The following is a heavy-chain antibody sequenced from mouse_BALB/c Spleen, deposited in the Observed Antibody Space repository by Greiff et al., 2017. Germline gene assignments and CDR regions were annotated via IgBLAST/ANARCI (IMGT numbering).Heavy chain of an antibody. CDR2: IWAGGST. CDR3: ARDQVYYDYDAAWFAY. CDR1: GFPLTSYG. V-gene: IGHV2-9*02. J-gene: IGHJ3*01. Sequence: QVQLKESGPGLVAPSQSLSITCTVSGFPLTSYGVHWVRQPPGKGLEWLGVIWAGGSTNYNSALMSRLSISKDNSKSQVFLKMNSLQTDDTAMYYCARDQVYYDYDAAWFAYWGQGTLVTVSA. D-gene: IGHD2-4*01.